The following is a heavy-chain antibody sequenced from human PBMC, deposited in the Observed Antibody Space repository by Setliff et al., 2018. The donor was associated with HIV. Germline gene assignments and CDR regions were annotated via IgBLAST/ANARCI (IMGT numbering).Heavy chain of an antibody. V-gene: IGHV4-39*07. CDR2: TNPSGST. CDR3: AGGQDLGATWTGYYYYYMDV. J-gene: IGHJ6*03. Sequence: SETLSLTCTVSGGSIISSSYYWGWIRQPPGKGLEWIGETNPSGSTKYNPSLKSRVTISVDRSKNQFSLKLTSVTAADTAVYYCAGGQDLGATWTGYYYYYMDVWGKGTTVTVSS. D-gene: IGHD1-26*01. CDR1: GGSIISSSYY.